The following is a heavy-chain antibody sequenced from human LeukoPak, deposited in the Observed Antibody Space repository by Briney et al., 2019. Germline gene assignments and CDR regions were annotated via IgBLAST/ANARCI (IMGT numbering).Heavy chain of an antibody. V-gene: IGHV4-30-2*05. CDR2: IYHSGST. CDR1: GGSISSGGYS. CDR3: ARDRRDYSNYDY. Sequence: SETLSLTCAVSGGSISSGGYSWSWIRQPPGKGLEWIGYIYHSGSTYYNPSLKSRVTISVDTSKNQFSLKLSSVTAADTAVYYCARDRRDYSNYDYWGQGTLVTVSS. D-gene: IGHD4-11*01. J-gene: IGHJ4*02.